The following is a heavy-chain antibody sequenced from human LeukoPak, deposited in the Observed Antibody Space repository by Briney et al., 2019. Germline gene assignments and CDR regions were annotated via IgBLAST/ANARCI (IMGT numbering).Heavy chain of an antibody. CDR2: MYTGGST. D-gene: IGHD1-26*01. J-gene: IGHJ6*02. CDR3: ARDLIVGATDYYYYGMDV. CDR1: GFIVSSNY. Sequence: GGSLRLSCAASGFIVSSNYMSWVRQAPGKGLEWVSVMYTGGSTYYADSVKGRFTISRDNSKNTLYLQMNSLRAEDTAVYFCARDLIVGATDYYYYGMDVWGQGTTVTVSS. V-gene: IGHV3-53*01.